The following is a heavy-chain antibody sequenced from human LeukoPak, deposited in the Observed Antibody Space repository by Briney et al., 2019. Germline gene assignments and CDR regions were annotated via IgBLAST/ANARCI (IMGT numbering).Heavy chain of an antibody. D-gene: IGHD5-12*01. Sequence: SETLSLTCTVSGGSISSSSYYWAWIRQPPGKGLEWIGSIHYSGSTYYNPSLQSRVTISIDTSKNQFSLKLSSVTAADTAVYYCARSGSGYLRYYFDYWGQGTLVTVSS. CDR3: ARSGSGYLRYYFDY. J-gene: IGHJ4*02. CDR2: IHYSGST. V-gene: IGHV4-39*07. CDR1: GGSISSSSYY.